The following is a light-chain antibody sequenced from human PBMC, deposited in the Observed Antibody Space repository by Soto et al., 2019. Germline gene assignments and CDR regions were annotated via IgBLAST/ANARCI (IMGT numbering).Light chain of an antibody. V-gene: IGLV2-14*03. CDR2: GVT. J-gene: IGLJ3*02. Sequence: QSALTQPASVSGSPGQSITISCSGTTNDVGGYNYVSWYQQHPGKAPKLLIYGVTDRPSGVSSRFSGSKSGNAASLTISGLQAEDEGDYYCQSYDSSLSAWVFGGGTKLTVL. CDR3: QSYDSSLSAWV. CDR1: TNDVGGYNY.